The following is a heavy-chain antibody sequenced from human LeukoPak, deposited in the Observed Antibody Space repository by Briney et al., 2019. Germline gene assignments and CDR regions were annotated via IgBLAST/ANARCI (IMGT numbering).Heavy chain of an antibody. CDR3: ARDGYEFRAFDI. J-gene: IGHJ3*02. CDR2: IKTDGSRT. V-gene: IGHV3-74*01. D-gene: IGHD5-12*01. Sequence: PGGSLRLSCAASGFTFSSYWMHWVRHAPGKGLVWVSRIKTDGSRTHYADFAQGRFTISRDNAKNTLYLQMNSLRAEDTAVYYGARDGYEFRAFDIWGQGTMVTVSP. CDR1: GFTFSSYW.